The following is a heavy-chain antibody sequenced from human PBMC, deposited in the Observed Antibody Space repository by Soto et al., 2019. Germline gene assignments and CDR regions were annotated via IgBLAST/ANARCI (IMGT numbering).Heavy chain of an antibody. V-gene: IGHV4-31*03. D-gene: IGHD2-21*02. CDR3: ARVCGGDCHHGMDV. J-gene: IGHJ6*02. CDR2: VYYSGST. Sequence: QVQLQESGPGLVKPSQTLSLTCTVSGGSISSGGYYWSWIRQHPGKGLEWIGYVYYSGSTYYNPSLKSRVTISVDTSKNRFSLKLSSVTAADTAVYYWARVCGGDCHHGMDVWGQGTTVTVSS. CDR1: GGSISSGGYY.